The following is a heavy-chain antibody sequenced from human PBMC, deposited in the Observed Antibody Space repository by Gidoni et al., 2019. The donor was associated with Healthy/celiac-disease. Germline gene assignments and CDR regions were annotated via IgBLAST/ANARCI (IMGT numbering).Heavy chain of an antibody. CDR3: ARDLGSSGWYGRGDY. D-gene: IGHD6-19*01. CDR1: GFTFSSYA. CDR2: ISYDGSNK. J-gene: IGHJ4*02. Sequence: QVQLVESGGGVVQPWRSLRLSCAASGFTFSSYAMHWVRQAPGKGLEWVAVISYDGSNKYYADSVKGRFTISRDNSKNTLYLQMNSLRAEDTAVYYCARDLGSSGWYGRGDYWGQGTLVTVSS. V-gene: IGHV3-30-3*01.